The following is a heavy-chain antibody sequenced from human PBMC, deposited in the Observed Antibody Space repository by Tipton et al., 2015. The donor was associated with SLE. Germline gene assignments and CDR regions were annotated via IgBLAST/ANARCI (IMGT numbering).Heavy chain of an antibody. V-gene: IGHV4-34*01. D-gene: IGHD3-22*01. CDR3: ARAYYYDSSGLDY. CDR2: INHSGST. CDR1: GGSFSGYY. Sequence: GLVKPSETLSLTCTVYGGSFSGYYWSWIRQPPGKGLEWIGEINHSGSTNYNPSLKSRVTISVDTSKNQFSLKLSSVTAADTAVYYCARAYYYDSSGLDYWGQGTLVTVSS. J-gene: IGHJ4*02.